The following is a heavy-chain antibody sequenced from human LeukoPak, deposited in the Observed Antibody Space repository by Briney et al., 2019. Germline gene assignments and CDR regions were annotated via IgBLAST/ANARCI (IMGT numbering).Heavy chain of an antibody. CDR3: AKDKYSSSWYLDY. J-gene: IGHJ4*02. D-gene: IGHD6-13*01. Sequence: PGGSLRLSCAASGFTFSSYAMSWVRQAPGKGLEWVSGISWNSGSIGYADSVKGRFTISRDNAKNSLYLQMNSLRAEDTALYYCAKDKYSSSWYLDYWGQGTLVTVSS. CDR1: GFTFSSYA. CDR2: ISWNSGSI. V-gene: IGHV3-9*01.